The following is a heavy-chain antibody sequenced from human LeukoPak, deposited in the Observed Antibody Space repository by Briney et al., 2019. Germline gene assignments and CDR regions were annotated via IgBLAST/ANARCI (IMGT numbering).Heavy chain of an antibody. CDR1: GVYISSSSYH. J-gene: IGHJ4*02. CDR3: TRQVLHTAMDY. Sequence: SETLSLTCTVSGVYISSSSYHWDWIRQPPGKGLEWIGSIYDSGSTYYSPSLKSRVTISVDTSKNQFSLKLNSVTAADTAVYYCTRQVLHTAMDYWGQGTLVTVSS. D-gene: IGHD5-18*01. CDR2: IYDSGST. V-gene: IGHV4-39*01.